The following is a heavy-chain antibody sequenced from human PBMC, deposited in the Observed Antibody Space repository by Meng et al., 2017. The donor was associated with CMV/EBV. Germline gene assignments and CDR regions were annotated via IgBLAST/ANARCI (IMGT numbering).Heavy chain of an antibody. CDR1: GFTFSTYD. CDR2: IGTVGDT. CDR3: ARARSPTPFDY. V-gene: IGHV3-13*01. Sequence: GESLKISCTAPGFTFSTYDFHWVRQPTGKGLEWVSSIGTVGDTYSIGSVKGRFIISREDAKNSVYLQMNGLRDGDTGLYYCARARSPTPFDYWGQGALVTVSS. J-gene: IGHJ4*02.